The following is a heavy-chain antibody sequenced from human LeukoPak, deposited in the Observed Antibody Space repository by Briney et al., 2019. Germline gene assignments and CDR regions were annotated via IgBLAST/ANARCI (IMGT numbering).Heavy chain of an antibody. Sequence: GASVKVSCKASGYTFTSYGINWVRQAPGQGLEWMGGIIPIFGTANYAQKFQGRVTMTRDTSTSTVYMELSSLRSEDTAVYYCARDLLGSDTMIVVVITPTPGDYWGQGTLVTVSS. V-gene: IGHV1-69*05. J-gene: IGHJ4*02. D-gene: IGHD3-22*01. CDR1: GYTFTSYG. CDR3: ARDLLGSDTMIVVVITPTPGDY. CDR2: IIPIFGTA.